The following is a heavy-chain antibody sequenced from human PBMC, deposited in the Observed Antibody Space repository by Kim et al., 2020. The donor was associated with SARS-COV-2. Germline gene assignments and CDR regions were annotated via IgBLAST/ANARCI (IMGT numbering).Heavy chain of an antibody. Sequence: GGSLRLSCAASGFTFSSYWMHWVRQAPGKGLVWVSRINSDGSSTSYADSVKGRFTISRDNAKNTLYLQMNSLRAEDTAVYYCARVTSPDVLRYFDWLLSPSMDVWGQGTTVTVSS. CDR2: INSDGSST. V-gene: IGHV3-74*01. CDR1: GFTFSSYW. J-gene: IGHJ6*02. CDR3: ARVTSPDVLRYFDWLLSPSMDV. D-gene: IGHD3-9*01.